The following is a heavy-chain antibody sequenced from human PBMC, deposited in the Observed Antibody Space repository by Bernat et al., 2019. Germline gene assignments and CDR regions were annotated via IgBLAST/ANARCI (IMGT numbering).Heavy chain of an antibody. D-gene: IGHD6-6*01. Sequence: EVQLVESGGGLVKPGVSLRLSCAASGFTFSSYSMNWVLQAPGKGLEWVSSITSTSSYIYYADSGKGRFTISRDNAKNSLYLQMNSLSAEDTAVYYCARERSSSSHSDYWGQGTLVTVSS. CDR2: ITSTSSYI. J-gene: IGHJ4*02. V-gene: IGHV3-21*01. CDR3: ARERSSSSHSDY. CDR1: GFTFSSYS.